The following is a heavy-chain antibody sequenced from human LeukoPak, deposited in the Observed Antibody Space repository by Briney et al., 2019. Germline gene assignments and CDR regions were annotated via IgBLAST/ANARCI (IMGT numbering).Heavy chain of an antibody. V-gene: IGHV3-30*02. CDR2: IPSDGSAK. CDR1: GFTFRNYG. J-gene: IGHJ4*02. Sequence: GGSLRLSCAASGFTFRNYGMHWVRQAPGKGLEWVTFIPSDGSAKYYADSVKGRFTISKDNSKSTLYLQMNGLRVEDTAVYYCAKDPVAGAKGGGADFDYWGQGTLVTVSS. CDR3: AKDPVAGAKGGGADFDY. D-gene: IGHD6-19*01.